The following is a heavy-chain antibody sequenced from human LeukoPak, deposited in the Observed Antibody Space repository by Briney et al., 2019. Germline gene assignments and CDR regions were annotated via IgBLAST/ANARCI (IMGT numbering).Heavy chain of an antibody. J-gene: IGHJ4*02. CDR3: ARVDCGGDCSDFDY. V-gene: IGHV3-33*01. D-gene: IGHD2-21*02. Sequence: GRSLRLSCAASGFTFSSYGMHWVRQAPGKGLEWVAVKWYDGSNKYYADSVKGRFTISRDNSKNTLYLQMNSLRAEDTAVYYCARVDCGGDCSDFDYWGQGTLVTVSS. CDR1: GFTFSSYG. CDR2: KWYDGSNK.